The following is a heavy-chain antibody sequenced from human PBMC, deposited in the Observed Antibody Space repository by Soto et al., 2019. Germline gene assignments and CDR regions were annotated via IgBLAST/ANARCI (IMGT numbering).Heavy chain of an antibody. J-gene: IGHJ6*02. Sequence: SQTLSLTCAISGDSVSSNSAAWNWIRQSPSRGLEWLGRTYYRSKWYNDYAVSVKSRITINPDTSKNQFSLQLNSVTPEDTAVYYCARGGGGGSGDWPWVYYYGMDVWGQGTTVTVSS. V-gene: IGHV6-1*01. D-gene: IGHD6-19*01. CDR2: TYYRSKWYN. CDR1: GDSVSSNSAA. CDR3: ARGGGGGSGDWPWVYYYGMDV.